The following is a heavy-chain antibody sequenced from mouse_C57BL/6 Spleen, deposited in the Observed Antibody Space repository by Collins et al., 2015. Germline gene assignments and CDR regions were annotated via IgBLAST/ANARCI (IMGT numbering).Heavy chain of an antibody. CDR3: ARKYDYDAWFAY. CDR2: IHPNSGST. V-gene: IGHV1-64*01. CDR1: GYTFTSYW. D-gene: IGHD2-4*01. Sequence: QVQLQQPGAELVKPGASVKLSCKASGYTFTSYWMHWVKQRPGQGLEWIGMIHPNSGSTNYNEKFKSKATLTVDKSSSTAYMQLSSLTSEDSAVYYCARKYDYDAWFAYWGQGTLVTVSA. J-gene: IGHJ3*01.